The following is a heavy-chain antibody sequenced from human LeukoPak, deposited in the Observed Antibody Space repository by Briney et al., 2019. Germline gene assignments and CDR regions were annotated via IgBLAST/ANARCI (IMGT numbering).Heavy chain of an antibody. CDR1: GGSISSYY. D-gene: IGHD1-26*01. CDR3: ARRIGMSGSYFRNNWFDP. Sequence: SETLSLTCTVSGGSISSYYWSWIRRPPGKGLEWIGYIYYSGSTNYNPSLKSRVTISVDTSKNQFSLKLSSVTAADTAVYYCARRIGMSGSYFRNNWFDPWGQGTLVTVSS. CDR2: IYYSGST. V-gene: IGHV4-59*01. J-gene: IGHJ5*02.